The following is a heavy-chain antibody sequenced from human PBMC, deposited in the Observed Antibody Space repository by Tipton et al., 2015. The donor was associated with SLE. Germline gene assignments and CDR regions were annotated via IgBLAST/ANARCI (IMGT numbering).Heavy chain of an antibody. CDR1: GGSFSGNY. CDR3: AREGSSSSYDY. D-gene: IGHD6-13*01. CDR2: VNHSGST. Sequence: TLSLTCDLNGGSFSGNYWSWIRQTPGKGLEWVGEVNHSGSTRYNLSLKSRVTISLDTSRIQFSLKLSSVTAADTAVYYCAREGSSSSYDYWGQGTLVTVSS. V-gene: IGHV4-34*01. J-gene: IGHJ4*02.